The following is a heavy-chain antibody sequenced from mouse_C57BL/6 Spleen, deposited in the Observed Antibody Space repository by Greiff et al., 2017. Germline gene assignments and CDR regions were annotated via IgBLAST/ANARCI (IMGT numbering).Heavy chain of an antibody. Sequence: VKLMESGPGLVQPSQSLSITCTVSGFSLTSYGVHWVRQSPGKGLEWLGVIWSGGSTDYNAAFISRLSISKDNSKSQVFFKMNSLQAEDTAIYYCARLDGYYVYAMGYWGQGASGTVST. V-gene: IGHV2-2*01. CDR3: ARLDGYYVYAMGY. J-gene: IGHJ4*01. CDR1: GFSLTSYG. D-gene: IGHD2-3*01. CDR2: IWSGGST.